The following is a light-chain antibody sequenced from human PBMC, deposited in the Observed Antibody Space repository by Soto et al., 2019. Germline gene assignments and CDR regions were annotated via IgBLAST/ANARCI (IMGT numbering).Light chain of an antibody. Sequence: EIVLTQSPATLSLSPGERATLACRASQSVSSYSAWYQQKPGQAPRLLIYDASNRATGIPARFSGSGSGTDFTLTISCLVPEDFAVYYCQQRSNLYPFGQGTKLAIK. CDR1: QSVSSY. V-gene: IGKV3-11*01. CDR3: QQRSNLYP. J-gene: IGKJ2*01. CDR2: DAS.